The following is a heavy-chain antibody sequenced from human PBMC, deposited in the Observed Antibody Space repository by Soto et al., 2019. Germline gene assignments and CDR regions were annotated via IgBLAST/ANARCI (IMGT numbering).Heavy chain of an antibody. Sequence: QVQLQESGPGLVKPSETLSLTCTVSGGSVSSGSYYWSWIRQPPGKGLEWIGYIYYSGSTNYNPSPKRRVTISGDTSKNHVALKLSSVTAADTALYYCARDVWYRAWFDPWGQGTLVTVSS. J-gene: IGHJ5*02. D-gene: IGHD2-15*01. CDR3: ARDVWYRAWFDP. V-gene: IGHV4-61*03. CDR2: IYYSGST. CDR1: GGSVSSGSYY.